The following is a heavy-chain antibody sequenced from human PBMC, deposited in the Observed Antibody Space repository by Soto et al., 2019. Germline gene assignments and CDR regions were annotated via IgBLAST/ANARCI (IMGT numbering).Heavy chain of an antibody. CDR2: ISYDGSNK. V-gene: IGHV3-30*18. CDR1: GFTFSSYG. D-gene: IGHD2-15*01. CDR3: AKSSGGSCCPFDY. Sequence: QVQLVESGGGVVQPGRSLRLSCAASGFTFSSYGMHWVRQAPGKGLEWVAVISYDGSNKYYEDSVKGRFTISRDNSKNTLYLQMNSLRAEDTAVYYCAKSSGGSCCPFDYWGQGTLVTVSS. J-gene: IGHJ4*02.